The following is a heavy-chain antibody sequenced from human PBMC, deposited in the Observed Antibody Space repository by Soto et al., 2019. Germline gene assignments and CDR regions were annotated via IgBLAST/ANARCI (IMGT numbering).Heavy chain of an antibody. V-gene: IGHV1-69*13. CDR2: IIPSFGTA. CDR1: GGTFSTYV. CDR3: ARVSGVEYQISLLYYMDV. J-gene: IGHJ6*03. Sequence: VASVKVSCKAPGGTFSTYVISWVRQAPGQGLEWMGGIIPSFGTAHYAQKFQDRVTITADESTSTAYMELSSLRSGDTAVYYCARVSGVEYQISLLYYMDVSGPGTTGTVSS. D-gene: IGHD2-2*01.